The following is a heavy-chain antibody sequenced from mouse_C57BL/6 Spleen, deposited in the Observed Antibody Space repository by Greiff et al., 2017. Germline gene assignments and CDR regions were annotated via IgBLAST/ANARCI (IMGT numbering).Heavy chain of an antibody. CDR2: INYDGSST. J-gene: IGHJ1*03. V-gene: IGHV5-16*01. Sequence: EVKLMESEGGLVQPGSSMKLSCTASGFTFSDYYMAWVRQVPEKGLEWVANINYDGSSTYYLDSLKSRFIISRDNAKNILYLQMSSLKSEDTATYYCARDRLYSNYGYFDVWGTGTTVTVSS. CDR1: GFTFSDYY. CDR3: ARDRLYSNYGYFDV. D-gene: IGHD2-5*01.